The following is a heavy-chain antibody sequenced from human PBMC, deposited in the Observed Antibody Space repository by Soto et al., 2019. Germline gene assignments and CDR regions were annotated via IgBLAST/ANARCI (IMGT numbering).Heavy chain of an antibody. D-gene: IGHD1-1*01. CDR3: ARGRYGDY. CDR2: ISAHNGNT. Sequence: QVHLVQSGAEVKKPGASVKVSCKGSGYAFTTYGITWVRQAPGQGLEWMGWISAHNGNTNYAQKLQGRVTVTRDTSTSTAYMERRSRRSDDTVVYYCARGRYGDYWGQGALVTVSS. J-gene: IGHJ4*02. CDR1: GYAFTTYG. V-gene: IGHV1-18*01.